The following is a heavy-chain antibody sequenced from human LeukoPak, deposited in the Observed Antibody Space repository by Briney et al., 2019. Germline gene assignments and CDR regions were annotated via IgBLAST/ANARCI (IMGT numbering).Heavy chain of an antibody. D-gene: IGHD1-26*01. V-gene: IGHV7-4-1*02. Sequence: ASVKVSCKASGYTFTSYAMNWVRQAPGQGLEWMGWINTNTGNPTYAQGSTGRFVFSLDTSVSTAYLQISSLKAEDTAVYYCARILSWSRHDAFDIWGQGTMVTVSS. J-gene: IGHJ3*02. CDR3: ARILSWSRHDAFDI. CDR2: INTNTGNP. CDR1: GYTFTSYA.